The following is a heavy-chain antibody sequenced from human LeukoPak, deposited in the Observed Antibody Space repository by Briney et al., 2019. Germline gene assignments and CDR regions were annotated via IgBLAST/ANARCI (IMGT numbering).Heavy chain of an antibody. CDR1: GGSISGYY. D-gene: IGHD5-18*01. J-gene: IGHJ4*02. Sequence: PSETLSLTCTVSGGSISGYYWNWIRQPPGKGLEWLGYIYPSGNSDYNPSLKSRVSMSVDTSKKQFSLKLSSVTAADTAVYYCTRGSGYSYGYFDYWGQGTLVTVSS. CDR2: IYPSGNS. V-gene: IGHV4-4*09. CDR3: TRGSGYSYGYFDY.